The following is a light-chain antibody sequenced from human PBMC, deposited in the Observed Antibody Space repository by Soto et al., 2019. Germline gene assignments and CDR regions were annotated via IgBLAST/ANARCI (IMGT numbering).Light chain of an antibody. CDR2: EDS. V-gene: IGLV6-57*04. CDR3: QSYDSNTVV. CDR1: RGGIASNS. Sequence: NFLLTQPHSVSESTGKTVIISCTRSRGGIASNSVQWYQQRPGSAPTTVIYEDSQRPSGVPYRFSGSTDGSSNSASLTISGLQTEDEADYYCQSYDSNTVVFGGGTKLTVL. J-gene: IGLJ2*01.